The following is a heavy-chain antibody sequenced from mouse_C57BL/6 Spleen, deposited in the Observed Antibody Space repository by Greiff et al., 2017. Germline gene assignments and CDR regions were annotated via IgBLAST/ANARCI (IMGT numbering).Heavy chain of an antibody. CDR2: IDPSDIET. CDR1: GYTFTSYW. Sequence: QVQLQQPGAELVRPGSSVKLSCKASGYTFTSYWMHWVKQRPIQGLEWIGNIDPSDIETHYNQQFKDKATLTVDKSSSAAYMLISSLASEDTAVYYCAIGSNFDYWGQGTTLTVSS. J-gene: IGHJ2*01. CDR3: AIGSNFDY. D-gene: IGHD1-1*01. V-gene: IGHV1-52*01.